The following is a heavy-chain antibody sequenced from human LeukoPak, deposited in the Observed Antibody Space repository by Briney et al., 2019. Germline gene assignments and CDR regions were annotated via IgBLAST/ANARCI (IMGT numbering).Heavy chain of an antibody. CDR2: IIPIFGTA. CDR3: ARPTNWGSGAPDAFDI. CDR1: GGTFSSYA. Sequence: ASVKVSCKASGGTFSSYAISWVRKAPAQGLEWMGGIIPIFGTANYAQKFQGRVTITADESTSTAYMELSSLRSEDTAVYYCARPTNWGSGAPDAFDIWGQGAMVTVSS. V-gene: IGHV1-69*13. D-gene: IGHD7-27*01. J-gene: IGHJ3*02.